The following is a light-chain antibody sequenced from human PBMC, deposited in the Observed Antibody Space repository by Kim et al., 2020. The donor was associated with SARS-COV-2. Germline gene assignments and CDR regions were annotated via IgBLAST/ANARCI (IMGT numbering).Light chain of an antibody. CDR2: EDS. CDR1: RGNIADNY. CDR3: QSYDISNVI. Sequence: GTTGTISCPRPRGNIADNYVQWYQQRPGSAPTIVIYEDSERPSGVPDRFSGSIDTSSSSASLTISGLKTEDEADYYCQSYDISNVIFGGGTQLTVL. V-gene: IGLV6-57*03. J-gene: IGLJ2*01.